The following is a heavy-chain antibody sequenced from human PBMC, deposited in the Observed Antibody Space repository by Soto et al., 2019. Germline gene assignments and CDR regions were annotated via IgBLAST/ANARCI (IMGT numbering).Heavy chain of an antibody. CDR2: IDASGTT. J-gene: IGHJ4*02. D-gene: IGHD3-16*01. Sequence: QLQLKESGPGLVKPSETLSLTCSVSGGPIRSSSHYWGWIRQSPGTGLEWIGSIDASGTTDNNPSLQSRVTVSVDTSKNQFSLKVISVTGADTAIYYCAREGGYVDYWGQGNLVTVSS. CDR1: GGPIRSSSHY. V-gene: IGHV4-39*02. CDR3: AREGGYVDY.